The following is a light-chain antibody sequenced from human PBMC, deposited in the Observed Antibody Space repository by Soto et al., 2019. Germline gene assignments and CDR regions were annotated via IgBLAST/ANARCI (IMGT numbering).Light chain of an antibody. CDR3: QQYNSLWT. V-gene: IGKV1-5*03. CDR2: KAS. CDR1: QSISSW. Sequence: DIQMTQSPSTLSASVGDRVTITCRASQSISSWLAWYQQKPVKAPKLLIYKASSLESGVPSRFSGSGSGTEFTLTISSLQPDDFETYYCQQYNSLWTFGQGTKVEIK. J-gene: IGKJ1*01.